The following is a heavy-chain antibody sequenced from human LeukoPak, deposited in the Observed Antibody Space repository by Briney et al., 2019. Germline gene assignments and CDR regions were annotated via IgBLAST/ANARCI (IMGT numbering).Heavy chain of an antibody. J-gene: IGHJ6*03. CDR2: INSDGSST. D-gene: IGHD2-15*01. Sequence: GGSLRLSCAASGFTFSSYWMHWVRQAPGKGLVWVSRINSDGSSTSYADSVKGRFTISRDNAKNTLYLQMNSLRAEDTAVYYCAREREFRYCSGGSCYSHYYMDVWGKGTTVTVSS. CDR3: AREREFRYCSGGSCYSHYYMDV. CDR1: GFTFSSYW. V-gene: IGHV3-74*01.